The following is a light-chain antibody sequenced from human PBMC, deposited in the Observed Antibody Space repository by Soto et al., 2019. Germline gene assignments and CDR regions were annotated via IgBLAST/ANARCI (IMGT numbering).Light chain of an antibody. CDR1: SSDVGGYNY. V-gene: IGLV2-14*01. CDR3: SSYTTSGTPV. CDR2: EVS. Sequence: QSALTQPASVSGSPGQTITISCTGTSSDVGGYNYLSWYQQHPGKAPQVMIYEVSNRPSGVSNRFSGSKSGNMASLTISGLHAEEEADYFCSSYTTSGTPVFGGGTKLTVL. J-gene: IGLJ3*02.